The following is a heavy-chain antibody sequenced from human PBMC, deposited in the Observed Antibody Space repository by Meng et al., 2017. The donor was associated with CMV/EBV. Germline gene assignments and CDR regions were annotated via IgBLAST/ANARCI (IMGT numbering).Heavy chain of an antibody. CDR1: GGSISSYY. Sequence: SETLSLTCTASGGSISSYYWSWIRQPPGKGLEWIGYIYYSGSTNYNPSLKSRVTISVDTSKNQFSLKLSSVTAADTAVYYCARGTEDYDFWLDYWGQGTLVTVSS. J-gene: IGHJ4*02. D-gene: IGHD3-3*01. CDR2: IYYSGST. V-gene: IGHV4-59*01. CDR3: ARGTEDYDFWLDY.